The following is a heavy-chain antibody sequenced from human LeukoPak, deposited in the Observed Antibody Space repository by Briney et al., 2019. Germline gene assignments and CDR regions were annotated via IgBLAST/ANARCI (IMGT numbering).Heavy chain of an antibody. CDR1: GYTFTGYH. Sequence: ASVKVSCKASGYTFTGYHMHWVRQAPGQGLEWMGWINPNNDATNYAQKFQGRVTVTRDTSISTVYMELSSLTSDDTAVYYCARGGGTIAAAGIPFDYWGQGTLVTVSS. CDR3: ARGGGTIAAAGIPFDY. D-gene: IGHD6-13*01. V-gene: IGHV1-2*02. J-gene: IGHJ4*02. CDR2: INPNNDAT.